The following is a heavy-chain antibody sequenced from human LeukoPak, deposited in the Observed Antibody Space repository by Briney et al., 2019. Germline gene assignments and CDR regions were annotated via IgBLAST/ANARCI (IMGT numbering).Heavy chain of an antibody. CDR3: ARDIVDYYDSSGVYYFDY. J-gene: IGHJ4*02. D-gene: IGHD3-22*01. Sequence: GASVKVSCKASGYTFTSYGISWVRQAPGQGLEWMGWISAYNGNTNYAQKLQGRVTMTTDTSTSTAYMELRSLRSDDTAVYYCARDIVDYYDSSGVYYFDYWGQGTLVTVFS. V-gene: IGHV1-18*01. CDR2: ISAYNGNT. CDR1: GYTFTSYG.